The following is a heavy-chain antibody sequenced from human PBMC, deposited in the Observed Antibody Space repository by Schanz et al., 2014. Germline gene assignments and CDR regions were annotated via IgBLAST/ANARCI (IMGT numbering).Heavy chain of an antibody. J-gene: IGHJ6*02. CDR2: ISGGGGTR. CDR3: AKDSCSSTTCYGYGMDV. D-gene: IGHD2-2*01. CDR1: GFTFRDYY. V-gene: IGHV3-11*01. Sequence: QVQLVESGGGLVKPGGSLRLSCAASGFTFRDYYMSWVRQGPGKGLEWVSGISGGGGTRNYADSVKGRFTVFRDNSKRTLYLEINDPRAEDTAVYYCAKDSCSSTTCYGYGMDVWGQGSTVTVSS.